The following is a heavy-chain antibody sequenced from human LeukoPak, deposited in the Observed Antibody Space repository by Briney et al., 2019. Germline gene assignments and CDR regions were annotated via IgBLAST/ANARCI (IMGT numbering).Heavy chain of an antibody. CDR1: GFTFSSYA. CDR2: ISRNGGST. CDR3: VKAGSGTYYNWFDP. Sequence: GGSLRLSCTATGFTFSSYAMHWVRQAPGKGLEYVSAISRNGGSTYYADSVKGRFTISRDNSKNTLYLQMSSLRAEDTAVYYCVKAGSGTYYNWFDPWGQGTLVTLSS. D-gene: IGHD3-10*01. J-gene: IGHJ5*02. V-gene: IGHV3-64D*09.